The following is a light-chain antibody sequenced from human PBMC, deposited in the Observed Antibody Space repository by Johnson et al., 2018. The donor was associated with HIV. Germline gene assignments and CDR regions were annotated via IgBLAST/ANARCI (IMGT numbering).Light chain of an antibody. J-gene: IGLJ1*01. CDR1: SSNIGKNH. V-gene: IGLV1-51*02. CDR3: GTWDSSLSAL. Sequence: QSVLTQPPSVSAAPGQKVTISCSGSSSNIGKNHVSWYQQFPGTAPKLLVYEDDKRPSDIPDRFSGSKSGTSATLGITGLQPGDEADYYCGTWDSSLSALFGTWTKVTVL. CDR2: EDD.